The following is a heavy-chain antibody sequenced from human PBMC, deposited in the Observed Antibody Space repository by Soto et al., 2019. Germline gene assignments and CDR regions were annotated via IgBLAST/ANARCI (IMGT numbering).Heavy chain of an antibody. CDR1: GFSLSNARMG. CDR2: IFSSDEK. Sequence: QVTLKESGPVLVKPTETLTLTCTVSGFSLSNARMGVSWIRQPPGKALEWLAHIFSSDEKSYITSLRSRLTISKDTSKSQVVLTMTNMDPVDTATYYCARIPDNGSHPYYYYGMDVWGQGTTVTVSS. D-gene: IGHD1-26*01. V-gene: IGHV2-26*01. J-gene: IGHJ6*02. CDR3: ARIPDNGSHPYYYYGMDV.